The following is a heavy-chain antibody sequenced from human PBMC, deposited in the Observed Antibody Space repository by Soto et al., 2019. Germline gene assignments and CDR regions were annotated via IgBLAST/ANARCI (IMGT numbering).Heavy chain of an antibody. CDR3: ARERITMVRGVMTFAPRFDY. V-gene: IGHV4-59*01. J-gene: IGHJ4*02. CDR1: GGSISSYY. D-gene: IGHD3-10*01. Sequence: PSETLSLTCTVSGGSISSYYWSWIRQPPGKGLEWIGYIYYSGSTNYNPSLKSRVTISVDTSKNQFSLKLSSVTAADTAVYYCARERITMVRGVMTFAPRFDYWGQGTLVTVSS. CDR2: IYYSGST.